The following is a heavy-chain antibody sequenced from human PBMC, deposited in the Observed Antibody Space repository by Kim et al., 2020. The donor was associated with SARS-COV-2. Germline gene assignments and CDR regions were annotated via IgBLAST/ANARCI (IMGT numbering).Heavy chain of an antibody. CDR3: AKDPDRYCSSTSCYTYFDY. CDR2: ISYDGSNK. J-gene: IGHJ4*02. CDR1: GFTFSSYG. V-gene: IGHV3-30*18. D-gene: IGHD2-2*02. Sequence: GGSLRLSCAASGFTFSSYGMHWVRQAPGKGLEWVAVISYDGSNKYYADSVKGRFTISRDNSKNTLYLQMNSLRAEDTAVYYCAKDPDRYCSSTSCYTYFDYWGQGSLVTVSS.